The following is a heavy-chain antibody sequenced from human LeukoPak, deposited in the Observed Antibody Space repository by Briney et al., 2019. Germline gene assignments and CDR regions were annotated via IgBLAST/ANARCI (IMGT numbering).Heavy chain of an antibody. Sequence: SETLSLTCTVYGGSFSGYYWSWIRQPPGKGLEWIGEINHSGSTNYNPSLKSRVTISVDTSKNQLSLKLTSVTAADTAAYYCARDWYNSGWSVLDYWGQGTLVTVSS. J-gene: IGHJ4*02. V-gene: IGHV4-34*01. CDR3: ARDWYNSGWSVLDY. CDR1: GGSFSGYY. CDR2: INHSGST. D-gene: IGHD6-19*01.